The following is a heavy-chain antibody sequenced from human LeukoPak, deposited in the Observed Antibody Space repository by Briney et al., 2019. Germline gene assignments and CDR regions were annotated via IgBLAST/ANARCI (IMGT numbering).Heavy chain of an antibody. CDR1: GFTFSNYW. V-gene: IGHV3-7*01. Sequence: GGSLRLSCAASGFTFSNYWMTWVRQAPGKGLEWVANIKQDGSVKYYVESVKGRFTISRDNTKNSVYPQVNSLRAEDTAVYYCARIGYSSSSLDYWGQGTLVPVSS. CDR3: ARIGYSSSSLDY. D-gene: IGHD6-6*01. J-gene: IGHJ4*02. CDR2: IKQDGSVK.